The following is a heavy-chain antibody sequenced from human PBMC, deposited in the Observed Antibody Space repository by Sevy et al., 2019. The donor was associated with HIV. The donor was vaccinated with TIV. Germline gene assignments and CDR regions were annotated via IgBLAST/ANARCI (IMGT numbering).Heavy chain of an antibody. Sequence: GGSLRLSCAASGFAFDDYAMHWVRQVPGKGLEWVSGISWNSATIGYADSVKGRFTISRDNAKNSLFLQMNSLRAEDTALYYCATDMGGIETFDYYSYYGMDVWGQGTTVTVSS. CDR1: GFAFDDYA. CDR3: ATDMGGIETFDYYSYYGMDV. J-gene: IGHJ6*02. CDR2: ISWNSATI. V-gene: IGHV3-9*01. D-gene: IGHD2-21*01.